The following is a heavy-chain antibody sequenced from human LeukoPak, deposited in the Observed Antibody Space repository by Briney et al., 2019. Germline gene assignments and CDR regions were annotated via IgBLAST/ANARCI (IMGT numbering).Heavy chain of an antibody. CDR2: ISSSSSTI. Sequence: GGSLRLSCAASGFTFSSYEMNWVRQAPGKGLEWVSYISSSSSTIYYADSVKSRFTISRDNAKNSLYLQMNSLRAEDTAVYYCARLNGRGAVVTAPVDYWGQGTLVTVSS. D-gene: IGHD2-21*02. CDR1: GFTFSSYE. V-gene: IGHV3-48*03. J-gene: IGHJ4*02. CDR3: ARLNGRGAVVTAPVDY.